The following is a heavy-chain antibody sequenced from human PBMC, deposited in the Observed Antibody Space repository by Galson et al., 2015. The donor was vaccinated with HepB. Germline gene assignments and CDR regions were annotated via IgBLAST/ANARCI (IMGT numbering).Heavy chain of an antibody. Sequence: SLRLSCAASGFTFSSYAMSWVRQAPGKGLEWVSTISASGGYTYYADSVKGRFTISRDNSKNTLYLHMNSLRAEDTAVYYCAKMALGYYYGSGSYYNSYYFDSWGRGTLVTVSS. J-gene: IGHJ4*02. D-gene: IGHD3-10*01. CDR2: ISASGGYT. V-gene: IGHV3-23*01. CDR3: AKMALGYYYGSGSYYNSYYFDS. CDR1: GFTFSSYA.